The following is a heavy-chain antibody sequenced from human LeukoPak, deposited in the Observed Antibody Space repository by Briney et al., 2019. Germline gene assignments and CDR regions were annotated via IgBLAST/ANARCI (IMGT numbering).Heavy chain of an antibody. CDR3: AVPPTFSGSYFDY. D-gene: IGHD1-26*01. Sequence: SVNVSCTASGGTFSSYAISWVRQAPGQGLEWMGGIIPIFGTANYAQKFQGRVTITADESTSTAYMELSSLRSEDTAVYYCAVPPTFSGSYFDYWGQGTLVTVSS. J-gene: IGHJ4*02. V-gene: IGHV1-69*13. CDR2: IIPIFGTA. CDR1: GGTFSSYA.